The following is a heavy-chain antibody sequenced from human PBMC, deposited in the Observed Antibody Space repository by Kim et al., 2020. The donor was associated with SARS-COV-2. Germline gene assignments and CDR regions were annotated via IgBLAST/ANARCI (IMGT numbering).Heavy chain of an antibody. CDR2: IYYSGST. Sequence: SETLSLTCNVSGGSISKSSHYWGWIRQPPGKGLEWIGSIYYSGSTYYNVSLKSRLTVYADMSKNQFFLNLTSVTAADTATYYCSRHSTLFGLVNWFDPWGQGTLVTVSS. J-gene: IGHJ5*02. D-gene: IGHD3-3*01. CDR3: SRHSTLFGLVNWFDP. CDR1: GGSISKSSHY. V-gene: IGHV4-39*01.